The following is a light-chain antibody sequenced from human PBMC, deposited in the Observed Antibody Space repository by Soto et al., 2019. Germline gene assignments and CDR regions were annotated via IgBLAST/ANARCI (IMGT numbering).Light chain of an antibody. CDR3: QQYNSYWT. Sequence: DLHMTQSPSTLSASVGDRVTITCRARQAISSWLAWYQQKPGKAPKLLIYKASILESGVPSRFSGSGSGTEFTLTISSLQPDDFASYYCQQYNSYWTFAQGTKV. CDR1: QAISSW. CDR2: KAS. J-gene: IGKJ1*01. V-gene: IGKV1-5*03.